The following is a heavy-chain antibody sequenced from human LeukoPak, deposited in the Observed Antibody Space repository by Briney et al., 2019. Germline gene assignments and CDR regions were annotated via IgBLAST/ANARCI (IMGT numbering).Heavy chain of an antibody. CDR1: GFFFSTYS. Sequence: GGSLRLSCAASGFFFSTYSMSWVRQAPGKGLEWVSSISSSSTYIHYRDSVKGRFTISRDNAQNSLYLQMTNLRVEDTAVYYCLGAFDFWGQGTMVTVSS. CDR2: ISSSSTYI. CDR3: LGAFDF. J-gene: IGHJ3*01. V-gene: IGHV3-21*01.